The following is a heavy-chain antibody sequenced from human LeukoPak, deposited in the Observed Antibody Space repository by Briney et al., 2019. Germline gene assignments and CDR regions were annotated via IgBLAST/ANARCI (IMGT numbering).Heavy chain of an antibody. V-gene: IGHV1-69*13. CDR1: GGTFSSYA. J-gene: IGHJ5*02. CDR3: ARGRGTFGGVIVNNWFDP. Sequence: SVKVSCKASGGTFSSYAISWVRQAPGQGLEWMGGIIPIFGTANYAQKFQGRVTITADESTSTAYMELSSLRSEDTAVYYCARGRGTFGGVIVNNWFDPWGQGTLVTVSS. CDR2: IIPIFGTA. D-gene: IGHD3-16*02.